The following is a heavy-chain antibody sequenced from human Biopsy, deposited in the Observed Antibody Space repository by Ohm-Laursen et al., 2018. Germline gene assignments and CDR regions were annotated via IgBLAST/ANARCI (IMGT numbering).Heavy chain of an antibody. V-gene: IGHV3-9*01. CDR1: GFTFNNYG. D-gene: IGHD6-25*01. J-gene: IGHJ4*01. Sequence: SLRLSCAASGFTFNNYGMQWVRQAPGKGLEWVSGINWNSGDIVYADSVKGRFTISRDNAKNSLSLQMNSLRAEDTALYYCARDRSGLTLTTLDFWGHGTLVTVSS. CDR3: ARDRSGLTLTTLDF. CDR2: INWNSGDI.